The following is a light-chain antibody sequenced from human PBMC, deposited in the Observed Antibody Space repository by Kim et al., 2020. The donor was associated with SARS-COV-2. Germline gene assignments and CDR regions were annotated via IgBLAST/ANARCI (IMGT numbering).Light chain of an antibody. CDR1: QSVSGSY. J-gene: IGKJ1*01. Sequence: EIVLTQSPGTLSLFPGERATLSCRASQSVSGSYLAWYQQKPGQAPRLLIYGASSRATGIPDRFSGSGSGADFTLTISRLEPEDFAVYYCQPYDSSRKFGHGTKVDIK. V-gene: IGKV3-20*01. CDR3: QPYDSSRK. CDR2: GAS.